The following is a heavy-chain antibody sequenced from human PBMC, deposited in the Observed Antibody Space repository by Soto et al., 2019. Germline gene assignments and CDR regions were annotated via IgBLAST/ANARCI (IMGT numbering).Heavy chain of an antibody. CDR2: IYHSGNT. J-gene: IGHJ4*02. Sequence: NPSETLSLTCAVSGDSISSGAWWSWVRQSPGKGLQWIGEIYHSGNTRNNPSLKSRVTMSVDKSNNQFSLNLMSVTAADTAVYYCARVSSGWYYFDYWGQGTLVTVSS. CDR3: ARVSSGWYYFDY. CDR1: GDSISSGAW. V-gene: IGHV4-4*02. D-gene: IGHD6-19*01.